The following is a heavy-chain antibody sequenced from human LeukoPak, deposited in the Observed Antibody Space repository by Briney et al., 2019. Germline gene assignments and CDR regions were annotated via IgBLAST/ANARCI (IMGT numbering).Heavy chain of an antibody. Sequence: SETLSLTCTVSGGSISCYYWSWIRQPPGKGLEWIGYIYYSGSTNYNPSLKSRVTISVDTSKNQFSLKLSSVTAADTAVYYCARVGATYDAFDIWGQGTMVTVSS. CDR3: ARVGATYDAFDI. CDR1: GGSISCYY. D-gene: IGHD1-26*01. J-gene: IGHJ3*02. CDR2: IYYSGST. V-gene: IGHV4-59*01.